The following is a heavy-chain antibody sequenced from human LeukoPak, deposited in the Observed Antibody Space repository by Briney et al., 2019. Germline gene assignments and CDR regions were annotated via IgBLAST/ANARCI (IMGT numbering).Heavy chain of an antibody. CDR1: GFTFSSYS. J-gene: IGHJ4*02. Sequence: PGGSLRLSCAASGFTFSSYSMNWVRQAPGKGLEWVSSISSSGTYTYYADSVKGRFTISRDNAKNSLYLQMNSLRAEDTAVYYCARADWDTAMIDYWGQGTLVTVSS. D-gene: IGHD5-18*01. V-gene: IGHV3-21*01. CDR2: ISSSGTYT. CDR3: ARADWDTAMIDY.